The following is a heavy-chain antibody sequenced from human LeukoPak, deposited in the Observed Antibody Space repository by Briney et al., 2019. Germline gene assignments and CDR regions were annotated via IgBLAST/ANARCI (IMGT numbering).Heavy chain of an antibody. J-gene: IGHJ4*02. CDR1: GFTFSDYY. CDR3: ASQWSLYGSGSFY. Sequence: GGSLRLSCAASGFTFSDYYMNWIRQAPGKGLEWVSYINRNGSITHYADSVKGRFTISRDNLKKSLSLQMNNLRAEDTAVYYCASQWSLYGSGSFYWGQGTLVTVSS. CDR2: INRNGSIT. D-gene: IGHD3-10*01. V-gene: IGHV3-11*04.